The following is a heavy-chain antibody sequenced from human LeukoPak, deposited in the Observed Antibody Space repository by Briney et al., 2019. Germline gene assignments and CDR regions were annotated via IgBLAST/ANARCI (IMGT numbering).Heavy chain of an antibody. Sequence: SETLSLTCAVYGGSFSGYYWSWIRQPPGKGLEWIGEINHSGSTNYNPSLKSRVTISVDTSKNQFSLKLSSVTAADTAVYYCARDLYTSGSGSYYNNWFDPWGQGTLVTVSS. CDR3: ARDLYTSGSGSYYNNWFDP. CDR1: GGSFSGYY. D-gene: IGHD3-10*01. J-gene: IGHJ5*02. V-gene: IGHV4-34*01. CDR2: INHSGST.